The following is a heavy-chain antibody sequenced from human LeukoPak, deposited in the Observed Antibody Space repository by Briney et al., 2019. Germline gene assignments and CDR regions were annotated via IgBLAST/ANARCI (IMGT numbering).Heavy chain of an antibody. CDR1: GGSISSDDYY. Sequence: SQTRTLTCTVSGGSISSDDYYWSWIRQPPGKGLEWIGYIYYSRSTYYNPSLKSRVTMSVDTSKNQFSLSLSSVTAADTAVYYCARAKLRNWFVAWGQGTRVTVSS. V-gene: IGHV4-30-4*01. CDR2: IYYSRST. J-gene: IGHJ5*02. D-gene: IGHD1-1*01. CDR3: ARAKLRNWFVA.